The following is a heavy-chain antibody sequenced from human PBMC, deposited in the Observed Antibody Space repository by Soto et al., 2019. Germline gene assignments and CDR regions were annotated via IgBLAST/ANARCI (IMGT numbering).Heavy chain of an antibody. CDR2: ISYDGSNK. V-gene: IGHV3-30*18. CDR1: GFTFSSYG. D-gene: IGHD4-17*01. J-gene: IGHJ6*02. CDR3: AKILQLGDYAHYYYGMDV. Sequence: QVQLVESGGGVVQPGRSLRLSYAASGFTFSSYGMHWVRQAPGKGLEWAAVISYDGSNKYYADSVKGRFTISRDNSKNTLYLQMNSLRAEDTAVYYCAKILQLGDYAHYYYGMDVWGQGTTVTVSS.